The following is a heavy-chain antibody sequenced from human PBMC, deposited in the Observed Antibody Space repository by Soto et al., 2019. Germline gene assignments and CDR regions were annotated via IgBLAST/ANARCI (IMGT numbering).Heavy chain of an antibody. CDR2: IVVGNGNT. J-gene: IGHJ5*02. D-gene: IGHD5-12*01. CDR1: GFTFTSSA. Sequence: ASVTVSCKASGFTFTSSAVQWVRQARGQRLEWIGRIVVGNGNTKYSQKQKGRVNINRDTSASTAYMERSSLRSEDTAVYYCAADWLGRWGLFVLGAPTVIDVPNPLQALPWG. CDR3: AADWLGRWGLFVLGAPTVIDVPNPLQALP. V-gene: IGHV1-58*01.